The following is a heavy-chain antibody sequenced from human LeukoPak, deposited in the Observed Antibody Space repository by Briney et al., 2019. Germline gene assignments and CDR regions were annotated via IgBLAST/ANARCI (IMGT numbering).Heavy chain of an antibody. CDR1: RYTFTDFG. V-gene: IGHV1-18*01. D-gene: IGHD5-18*01. CDR2: ISAYNGDT. CDR3: TRDLGVDTTMIFFDY. J-gene: IGHJ4*02. Sequence: SVKASCKASRYTFTDFGITWVRQSPGQGLEWMGWISAYNGDTNYAQKLQCRVTITTHTSTSTTYMEVRRLRSDDTAVYYCTRDLGVDTTMIFFDYWGQGSLVTVSS.